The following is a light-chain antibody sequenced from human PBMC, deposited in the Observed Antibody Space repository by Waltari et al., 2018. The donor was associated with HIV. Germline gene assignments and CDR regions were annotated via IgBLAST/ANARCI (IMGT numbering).Light chain of an antibody. CDR3: AAWDDSLNGVI. V-gene: IGLV1-44*01. J-gene: IGLJ2*01. CDR2: NNN. Sequence: QSVLTQPPSASGTPRPRVTIPCSGSSHHIGRNPVNWYQQRPGTAPKLLIYNNNQRPSGVPDRFSGSKSGTSASLAISGLQSEDEADYYCAAWDDSLNGVIFGGGTKLTVL. CDR1: SHHIGRNP.